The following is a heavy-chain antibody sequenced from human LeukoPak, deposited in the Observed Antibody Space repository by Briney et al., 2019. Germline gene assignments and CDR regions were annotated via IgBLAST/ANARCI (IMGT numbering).Heavy chain of an antibody. CDR3: ARGIAAAGNGFDY. CDR1: GGTISSSNW. J-gene: IGHJ4*02. V-gene: IGHV4-4*02. CDR2: SYHSGST. D-gene: IGHD6-13*01. Sequence: SGTLSLTCAVSGGTISSSNWWSWGRPPPGKGLEWIGVSYHSGSTNYNPSLKSRVTISVDNSKNHLSLKMSSGTAADTTVYYCARGIAAAGNGFDYWGQGTLVTVSS.